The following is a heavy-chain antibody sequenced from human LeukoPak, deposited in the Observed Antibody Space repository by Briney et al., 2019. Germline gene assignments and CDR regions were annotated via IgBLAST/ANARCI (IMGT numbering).Heavy chain of an antibody. CDR3: AKVETSGGANCYALDY. J-gene: IGHJ4*02. V-gene: IGHV3-23*01. D-gene: IGHD2-2*01. CDR2: ISGSDGST. CDR1: GFTFSSYA. Sequence: GGSLRLSCAASGFTFSSYAMTWVRQAPDKGLEWVSAISGSDGSTYYADSVKGRFTISRDDSQNTLYLQMNSLCAEDTAVYYCAKVETSGGANCYALDYWGQGTLVTVSS.